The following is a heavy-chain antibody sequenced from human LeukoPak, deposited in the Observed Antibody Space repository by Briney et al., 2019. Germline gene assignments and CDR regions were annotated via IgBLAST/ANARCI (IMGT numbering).Heavy chain of an antibody. CDR3: AKCASRVVVAATDY. J-gene: IGHJ4*02. D-gene: IGHD2-15*01. V-gene: IGHV3-23*01. Sequence: PGGSLRLSCAASGFTFSSYAMSWVRQAPGKGREGVSAISGSGGSTYYADSVKGRFTISRDNSKTTLYLQMNSLRAEDTAVYYCAKCASRVVVAATDYWGQGTLVTVSS. CDR1: GFTFSSYA. CDR2: ISGSGGST.